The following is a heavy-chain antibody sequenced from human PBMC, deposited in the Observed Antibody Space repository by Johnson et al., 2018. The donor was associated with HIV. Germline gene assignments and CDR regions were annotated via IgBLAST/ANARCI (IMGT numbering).Heavy chain of an antibody. CDR1: GFTFSSYA. J-gene: IGHJ3*02. CDR3: AREGGYSGYEGVGHTNDAFDI. Sequence: VQLVESGGGLVQPGGSLRLSCAASGFTFSSYAMSWVRQAPGKGLEWVSDISGSGGSTYYADSVKGRFTISRDNSKNTLYLQMNSLRAEDTAVYYCAREGGYSGYEGVGHTNDAFDIWGQGTMVTVSS. D-gene: IGHD5-12*01. CDR2: ISGSGGST. V-gene: IGHV3-23*04.